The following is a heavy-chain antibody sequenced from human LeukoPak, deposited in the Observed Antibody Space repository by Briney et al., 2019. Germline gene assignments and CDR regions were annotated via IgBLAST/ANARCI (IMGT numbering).Heavy chain of an antibody. CDR1: GGSISSGSYY. Sequence: SETLSLTCTVSGGSISSGSYYWSWIRQPAGKGLEWIGRIYTSGSTNYNPSLKSRVTISVDTSKNQFSLKLSSVTAADTAVYYCARVRYYDCSTVWGQGTMVTVSS. CDR3: ARVRYYDCSTV. D-gene: IGHD3-22*01. CDR2: IYTSGST. J-gene: IGHJ3*01. V-gene: IGHV4-61*02.